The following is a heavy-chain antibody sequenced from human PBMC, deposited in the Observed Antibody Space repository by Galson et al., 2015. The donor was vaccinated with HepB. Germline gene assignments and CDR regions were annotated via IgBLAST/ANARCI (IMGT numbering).Heavy chain of an antibody. D-gene: IGHD6-13*01. CDR3: ARAGIYVAAAFDP. J-gene: IGHJ5*02. CDR2: INSDGSST. CDR1: GFTFSSYW. Sequence: SLRLSCAASGFTFSSYWMHWVRQAPGKGLVWVSRINSDGSSTSYADSVKGRFTISRDNAKNTLYLQMNSLRAEDTAVYYCARAGIYVAAAFDPWGQGTLVTVSS. V-gene: IGHV3-74*01.